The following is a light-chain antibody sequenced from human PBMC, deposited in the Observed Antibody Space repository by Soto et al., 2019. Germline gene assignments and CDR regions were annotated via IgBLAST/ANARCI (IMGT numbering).Light chain of an antibody. J-gene: IGKJ5*01. CDR1: QTILSN. Sequence: MTKSPDTLSVSPGEGAAVSCRASQTILSNLAWYQRKPGQAPRLLLYGASTRATGIQARFSGGGSGKEFTVSVCCMQTEYFSAYPCTLPNNTLITFGQGTRLEIK. V-gene: IGKV3-15*01. CDR3: TLPNNTLIT. CDR2: GAS.